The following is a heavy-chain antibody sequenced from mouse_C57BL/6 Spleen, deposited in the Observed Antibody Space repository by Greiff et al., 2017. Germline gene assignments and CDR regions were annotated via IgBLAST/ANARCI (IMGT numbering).Heavy chain of an antibody. CDR1: GYSITSGYY. CDR2: ISYDGSN. Sequence: EVKLQESGPGLVKPSQSLSLTCSVTGYSITSGYYWNWIRQFPGNKLEWMGYISYDGSNNYNPSLKNRISITRDTSKNQFFLKLNSVTTEDTATYYGARAADSSGLYYYAMDYWGQGTSVTVSS. J-gene: IGHJ4*01. V-gene: IGHV3-6*01. D-gene: IGHD3-2*02. CDR3: ARAADSSGLYYYAMDY.